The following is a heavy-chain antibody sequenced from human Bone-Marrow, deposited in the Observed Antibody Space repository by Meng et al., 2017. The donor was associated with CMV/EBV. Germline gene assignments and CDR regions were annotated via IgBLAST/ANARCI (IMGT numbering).Heavy chain of an antibody. D-gene: IGHD3-3*01. CDR1: GFTFSSYA. Sequence: GGSLRLSCAASGFTFSSYAMHWVRQAPGKGLEWVAVISYGGSNKYYADSVKGRFTISRDNSKNTLYLQMNSLRAEDTAVYYCARDYDFWSGYRIRASYGMDVWGQGTTVTVSS. CDR2: ISYGGSNK. J-gene: IGHJ6*02. V-gene: IGHV3-30-3*01. CDR3: ARDYDFWSGYRIRASYGMDV.